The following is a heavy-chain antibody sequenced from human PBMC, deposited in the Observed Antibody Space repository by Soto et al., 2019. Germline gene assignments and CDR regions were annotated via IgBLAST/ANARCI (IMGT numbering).Heavy chain of an antibody. Sequence: EVQLVESGGGLVQPGGSLRLSCAASGFTSNSFWMHWVRQPPGEGLVWVSRISIDGSITSYADSVKGRFTISRDDAKNTLYLQMNSLKPEDTAVYYCARDGQGWSGMDVWGQGTTVTVSS. CDR1: GFTSNSFW. J-gene: IGHJ6*02. CDR3: ARDGQGWSGMDV. V-gene: IGHV3-74*01. CDR2: ISIDGSIT. D-gene: IGHD3-3*01.